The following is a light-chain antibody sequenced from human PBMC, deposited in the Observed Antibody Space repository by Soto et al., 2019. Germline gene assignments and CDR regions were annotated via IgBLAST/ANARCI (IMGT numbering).Light chain of an antibody. CDR2: GAS. J-gene: IGKJ1*01. CDR3: QQYGSSPGT. Sequence: EIVLTQSPVTLSLSSGERATLSCRASQSVSSSYLAWYQQKPGQAPRLLIYGASSRATGIPDRFSGSGSGTDFILTISRLESEDFAMYYCQQYGSSPGTFGQGTKV. CDR1: QSVSSSY. V-gene: IGKV3-20*01.